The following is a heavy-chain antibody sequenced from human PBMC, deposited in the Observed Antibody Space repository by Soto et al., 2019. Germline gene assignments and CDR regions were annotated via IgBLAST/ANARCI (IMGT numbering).Heavy chain of an antibody. V-gene: IGHV1-3*01. J-gene: IGHJ4*02. CDR1: GYTFTSYT. CDR3: ARRIDPDY. Sequence: GASVKVCCKASGYTFTSYTVHWVRQAPGQRLEWMGWIDAGNGNTKYSQRFQGRVTINRDTSASTVFMETSSLTFEDTAVYYCARRIDPDYWGQGILVTVSS. D-gene: IGHD1-26*01. CDR2: IDAGNGNT.